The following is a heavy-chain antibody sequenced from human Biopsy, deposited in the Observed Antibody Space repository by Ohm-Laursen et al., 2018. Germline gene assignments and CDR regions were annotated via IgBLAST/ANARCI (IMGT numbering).Heavy chain of an antibody. Sequence: SLRLSCAASGFTFSASAVHWVRQASGKGLEWVGRIRSKAKSYATAYAASVTGRFTISRDDSKNTTYLQMNSLKTEDTAVYYCPLEGAGFDNWGQGTLVTVSS. D-gene: IGHD3-10*01. V-gene: IGHV3-73*01. CDR1: GFTFSASA. J-gene: IGHJ4*02. CDR2: IRSKAKSYAT. CDR3: PLEGAGFDN.